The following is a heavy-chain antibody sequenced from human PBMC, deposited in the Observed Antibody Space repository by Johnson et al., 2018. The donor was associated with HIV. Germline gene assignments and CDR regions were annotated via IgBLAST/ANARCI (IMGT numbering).Heavy chain of an antibody. Sequence: VQLVESGGGLVQPGGSLRLSCAASGFTFSSYWMHWVRQAPGKGLVWVSRINSDGSSTSYADSVKGRVTISRDNAKNTLFLQMNRLRAEDTAVYYCERADWNHGGAFDIWGQGTMVTVSS. D-gene: IGHD1-1*01. J-gene: IGHJ3*02. CDR1: GFTFSSYW. V-gene: IGHV3-74*01. CDR2: INSDGSST. CDR3: ERADWNHGGAFDI.